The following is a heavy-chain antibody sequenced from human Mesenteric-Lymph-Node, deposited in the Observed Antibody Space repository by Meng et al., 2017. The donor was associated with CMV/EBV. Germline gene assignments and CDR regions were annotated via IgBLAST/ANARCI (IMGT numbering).Heavy chain of an antibody. V-gene: IGHV1-2*06. Sequence: QVQLVQSGAEVKQPGASVRVSCKASGYTFIDYDINWVRQAPGQGLEWMGRINPKTGGRSYAQNFQGRVTMTRDTSINTAYMEVNRLNSDDTAMYYCARDRDTDWYSPFDYWGPGTLVTVSS. CDR2: INPKTGGR. D-gene: IGHD3-9*01. J-gene: IGHJ4*02. CDR3: ARDRDTDWYSPFDY. CDR1: GYTFIDYD.